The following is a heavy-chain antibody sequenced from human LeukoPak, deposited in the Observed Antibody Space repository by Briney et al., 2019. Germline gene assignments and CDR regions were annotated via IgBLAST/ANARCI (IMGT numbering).Heavy chain of an antibody. Sequence: ASVKVSCKASGYTFTGYYMHWVRQAPGQGLEWMGWINPNSGGTNYAQKFQGRVTMTRDTSISAAYMELSRLRSDDTAVYYCARGDYYDSENWFDPWGQGTLVTVSS. D-gene: IGHD3-22*01. V-gene: IGHV1-2*02. CDR2: INPNSGGT. CDR1: GYTFTGYY. J-gene: IGHJ5*02. CDR3: ARGDYYDSENWFDP.